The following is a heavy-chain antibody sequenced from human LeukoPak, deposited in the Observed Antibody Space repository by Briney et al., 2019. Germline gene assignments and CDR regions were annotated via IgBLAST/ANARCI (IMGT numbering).Heavy chain of an antibody. D-gene: IGHD3-10*01. V-gene: IGHV1-69*13. Sequence: SVEVSCKASGGTFSSYAISWVRQAPGQGLEWMGGIIPIFGTANYAQKFQGRVTITADESTSTAYMELSSLRSEDTAVYYCARGPVDYYGSGSYYSYGMDVWGKGTTVTVSS. CDR2: IIPIFGTA. CDR1: GGTFSSYA. CDR3: ARGPVDYYGSGSYYSYGMDV. J-gene: IGHJ6*04.